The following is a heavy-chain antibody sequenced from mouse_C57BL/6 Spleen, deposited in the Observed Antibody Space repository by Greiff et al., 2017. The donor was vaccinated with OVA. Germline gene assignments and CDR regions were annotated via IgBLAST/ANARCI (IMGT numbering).Heavy chain of an antibody. D-gene: IGHD1-1*01. CDR3: ARPGSSYYFDY. CDR1: GYTFTSYW. Sequence: QVQLQQPGAELVRPGTSVKLSCKASGYTFTSYWMHWVKQRPGQGLEWIGVIDPSDSYTNYNQKFKGKATLTVDTSSSTAYMQLSSLTSEDSAVYYCARPGSSYYFDYWGQGTTLTVSS. J-gene: IGHJ2*01. CDR2: IDPSDSYT. V-gene: IGHV1-59*01.